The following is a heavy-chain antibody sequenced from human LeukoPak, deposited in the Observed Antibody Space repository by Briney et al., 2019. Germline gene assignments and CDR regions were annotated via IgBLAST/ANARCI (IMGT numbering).Heavy chain of an antibody. V-gene: IGHV1-69*06. D-gene: IGHD5-18*01. Sequence: SVKVSCKASGGTSSSYAISWVRQAPGQGLEWMGGIIPTFGTANYAQKFQGRVTITADKSTSTAYMELSSLRSEDTAVYYCATDTAGVNYFDYWGQGTLVTVSS. CDR3: ATDTAGVNYFDY. CDR2: IIPTFGTA. J-gene: IGHJ4*02. CDR1: GGTSSSYA.